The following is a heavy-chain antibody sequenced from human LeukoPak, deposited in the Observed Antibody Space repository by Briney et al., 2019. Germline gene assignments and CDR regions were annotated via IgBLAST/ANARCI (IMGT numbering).Heavy chain of an antibody. D-gene: IGHD1-26*01. J-gene: IGHJ5*02. Sequence: SETLSLTCTVSGGSISSSSYYWGWIRQPPGKGLEWIGSIYHSGSTYYNPSLKSRVTISVDTSKNQLSLKLSSLTAADTAVYYCARHEYSGSYYGLSWFDPWGQGTLVTVSP. V-gene: IGHV4-39*01. CDR1: GGSISSSSYY. CDR2: IYHSGST. CDR3: ARHEYSGSYYGLSWFDP.